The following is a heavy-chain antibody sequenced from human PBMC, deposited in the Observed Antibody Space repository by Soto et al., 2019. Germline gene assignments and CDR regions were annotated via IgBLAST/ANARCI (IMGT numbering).Heavy chain of an antibody. D-gene: IGHD3-3*01. CDR1: GFTFSRYW. Sequence: GGSLRLSCAASGFTFSRYWMNWVRQAPGKGLEWVANIKEDGSGKNYVDSVKGRFTIARDNAKNSLYLRMNSLRAEDTAVYYCARSYDFWSGYYIPPYGMDVWGQGTTVTVSS. J-gene: IGHJ6*02. CDR2: IKEDGSGK. CDR3: ARSYDFWSGYYIPPYGMDV. V-gene: IGHV3-7*03.